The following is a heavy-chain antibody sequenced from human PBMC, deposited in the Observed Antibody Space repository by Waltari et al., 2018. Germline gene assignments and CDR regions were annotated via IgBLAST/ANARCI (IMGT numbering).Heavy chain of an antibody. D-gene: IGHD3-3*01. CDR2: IYSGGST. J-gene: IGHJ4*02. V-gene: IGHV3-23*03. CDR3: AKGVFFEPFDY. CDR1: GFTFSSYA. Sequence: EVQLLESGGGLVQPGGSLRLSCAASGFTFSSYAMSWVRQAPGKGLEWVSVIYSGGSTYYADSVKGRFTISRDNSKNTLYLQMNSLRAEDTAVYYCAKGVFFEPFDYWGQGTLVTVSS.